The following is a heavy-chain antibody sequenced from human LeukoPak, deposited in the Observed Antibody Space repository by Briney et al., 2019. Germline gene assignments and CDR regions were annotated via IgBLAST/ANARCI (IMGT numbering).Heavy chain of an antibody. CDR2: IIPIFGTA. J-gene: IGHJ6*03. V-gene: IGHV1-69*06. CDR1: GYTFTGYY. D-gene: IGHD2-2*01. Sequence: ASVKVSCKASGYTFTGYYMHWVRQAPGQGLEWMGGIIPIFGTANYAQKFQGRVTITADKSTSTAYMELSSLRSEDTAVYYCASVDPLGYCSSTSCPVGYYYYMDVWGKGTTVTVSS. CDR3: ASVDPLGYCSSTSCPVGYYYYMDV.